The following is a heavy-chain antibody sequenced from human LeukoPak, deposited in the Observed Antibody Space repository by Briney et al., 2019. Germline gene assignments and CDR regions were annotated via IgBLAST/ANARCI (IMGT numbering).Heavy chain of an antibody. V-gene: IGHV1-2*02. D-gene: IGHD3-10*01. Sequence: ASVKVSCKASGYTFTGYYMHWVRQAPGQGLEWVGWINPNSGGTNYAQKFQGRVTMTRDTSISTAYMELSRLRSDDTAVYYCARAGYGSGTTFDYWGQGTLVTVSS. CDR3: ARAGYGSGTTFDY. CDR1: GYTFTGYY. J-gene: IGHJ4*02. CDR2: INPNSGGT.